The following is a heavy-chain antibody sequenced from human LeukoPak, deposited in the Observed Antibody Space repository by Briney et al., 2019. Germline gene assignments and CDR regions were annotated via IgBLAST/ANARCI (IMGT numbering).Heavy chain of an antibody. CDR1: GGSISTSY. CDR2: IYDGGTT. V-gene: IGHV4-59*08. CDR3: ARLESGVLGDPYYYDSSGYYYRGYFAS. D-gene: IGHD3-22*01. J-gene: IGHJ4*02. Sequence: PSETLSLTCTVSGGSISTSYWNWIRQSPAKGLEWIGHIYDGGTTKYNPSLKSRVTISADASTNQFSLKLSSVTAADSAVYYCARLESGVLGDPYYYDSSGYYYRGYFASWGQGTLVTVSS.